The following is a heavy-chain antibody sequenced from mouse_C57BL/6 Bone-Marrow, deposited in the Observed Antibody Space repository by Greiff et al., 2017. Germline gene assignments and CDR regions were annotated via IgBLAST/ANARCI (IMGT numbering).Heavy chain of an antibody. J-gene: IGHJ2*01. V-gene: IGHV1-47*01. CDR2: FHPYTDDT. Sequence: VQLQQSGAELVKPGASVKMSCKASGYTFTTYPIEWMKQNHGKSLEWIGNFHPYTDDTKYNEKFKGKATLTVEKSSSTVYLELSRLTADDSAVYYCARGGNYGGYYFDYWGQGTTLTGSS. CDR1: GYTFTTYP. CDR3: ARGGNYGGYYFDY. D-gene: IGHD2-1*01.